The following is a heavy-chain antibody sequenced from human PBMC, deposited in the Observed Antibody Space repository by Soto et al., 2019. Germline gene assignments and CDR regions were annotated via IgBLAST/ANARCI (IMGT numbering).Heavy chain of an antibody. V-gene: IGHV3-11*01. Sequence: GGSLRLSCAASGFPFSVYYMSWIRQAPGKGLEWLSYITDSGSTIYYADTVKGRFTISRDNAKNSLYLQMNSLRAEDTAVYYCAKGTTVTDAFDIWGQGTMVTVSS. J-gene: IGHJ3*02. CDR2: ITDSGSTI. CDR1: GFPFSVYY. D-gene: IGHD4-17*01. CDR3: AKGTTVTDAFDI.